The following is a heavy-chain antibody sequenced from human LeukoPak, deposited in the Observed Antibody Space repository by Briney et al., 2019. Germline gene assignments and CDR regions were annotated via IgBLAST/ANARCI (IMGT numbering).Heavy chain of an antibody. J-gene: IGHJ4*02. Sequence: SETLSLTCTVSGGSISSGGYYWSWIRQHPGKSLEWIGYIYYSGNTYYNPSLKSRVNISIDTSKNQFSLKLSSVTAADTAVYYCARGPFYDILTGYSSFNYWGQGTLVTVSS. CDR3: ARGPFYDILTGYSSFNY. CDR1: GGSISSGGYY. V-gene: IGHV4-31*03. CDR2: IYYSGNT. D-gene: IGHD3-9*01.